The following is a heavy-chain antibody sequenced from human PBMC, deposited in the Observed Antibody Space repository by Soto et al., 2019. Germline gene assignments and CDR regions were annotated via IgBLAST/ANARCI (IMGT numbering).Heavy chain of an antibody. CDR2: IWYDGSNK. Sequence: QVPLVESGGGVVQPGRSLRLSCAASGFTFSSYGMHWVRQAPGKGLEWVAVIWYDGSNKYYADSVKGRFTISRDNSKNRLYLQMNSLRAEDTAVYYCARVATPGAVAPTDYWGQGTLVTVSS. CDR1: GFTFSSYG. V-gene: IGHV3-33*01. CDR3: ARVATPGAVAPTDY. J-gene: IGHJ4*02. D-gene: IGHD6-19*01.